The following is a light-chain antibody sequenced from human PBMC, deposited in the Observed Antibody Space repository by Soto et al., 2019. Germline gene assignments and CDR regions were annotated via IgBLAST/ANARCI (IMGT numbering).Light chain of an antibody. Sequence: EIVLTQSPATLSLSPGERGTLSCRASQSVSSHLAWYQQKPGQAPRLLLYDASKRPTGIPARFSGSGSGTDFTLTISSLEPEDSAVYYCQQRSDRLPITFGQGTRLEI. J-gene: IGKJ5*01. V-gene: IGKV3-11*01. CDR2: DAS. CDR1: QSVSSH. CDR3: QQRSDRLPIT.